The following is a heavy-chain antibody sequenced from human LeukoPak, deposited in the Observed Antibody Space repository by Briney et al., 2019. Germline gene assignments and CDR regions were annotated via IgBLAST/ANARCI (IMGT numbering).Heavy chain of an antibody. CDR3: AGGQKGSAYPV. V-gene: IGHV4-61*02. CDR2: IYTSGST. Sequence: SQTLSLTCTVSGGSISSGSYYWSWIRQPAGKGLEWIGRIYTSGSTNYNPSLKSRVTISVDTSKNQFSLKLSSVTAADTAVYYCAGGQKGSAYPVWGQGTLVTVSS. J-gene: IGHJ1*01. CDR1: GGSISSGSYY. D-gene: IGHD3-10*01.